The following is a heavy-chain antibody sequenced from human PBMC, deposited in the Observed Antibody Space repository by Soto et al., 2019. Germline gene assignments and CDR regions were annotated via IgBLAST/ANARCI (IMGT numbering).Heavy chain of an antibody. CDR2: INAGNGNT. CDR1: GYTFTSYA. V-gene: IGHV1-3*05. J-gene: IGHJ5*02. D-gene: IGHD2-21*01. Sequence: QVQLVQSGAEKKKPGASVKVYCKASGYTFTSYAIHWVRQAPRQRLEWIGWINAGNGNTKYSQKFQVGVIITRDTSRSTANKALSSLRSEDTAGYYIAKRFALCFDLWGQGTLVT. CDR3: AKRFALCFDL.